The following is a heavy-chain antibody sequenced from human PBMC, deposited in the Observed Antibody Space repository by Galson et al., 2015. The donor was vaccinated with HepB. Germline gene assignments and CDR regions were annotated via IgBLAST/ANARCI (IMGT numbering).Heavy chain of an antibody. J-gene: IGHJ6*03. Sequence: TLSLTCTVSGGSISSYYWSWIRPPPGKGLEWIGYIYYSGSTNYNPSLKSRVTISVDTSKNQFSLKLSSVTAADTAVYYCARLEWELPYYYYYYMDVWGKGTTVTVSS. D-gene: IGHD1-26*01. CDR3: ARLEWELPYYYYYYMDV. V-gene: IGHV4-59*08. CDR2: IYYSGST. CDR1: GGSISSYY.